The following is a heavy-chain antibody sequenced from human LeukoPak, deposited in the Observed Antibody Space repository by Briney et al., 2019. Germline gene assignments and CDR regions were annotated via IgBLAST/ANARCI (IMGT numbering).Heavy chain of an antibody. CDR1: GSSISSSIYY. J-gene: IGHJ4*02. CDR2: IYYSGST. Sequence: SETLSLTCTVSGSSISSSIYYWGWIRQPPGKGLEWIGSIYYSGSTYYNPSLKSRVTISVDTSKNQFSLKLSSVTAADTAVYYCARHSSGNFDYWGQGTLVTVSS. V-gene: IGHV4-39*01. CDR3: ARHSSGNFDY. D-gene: IGHD6-19*01.